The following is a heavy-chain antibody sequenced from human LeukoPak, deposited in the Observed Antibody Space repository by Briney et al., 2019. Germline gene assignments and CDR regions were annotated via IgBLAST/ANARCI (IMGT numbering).Heavy chain of an antibody. D-gene: IGHD1-1*01. Sequence: SETLSLTCSVSDDSISIYYWSWIRQPPGKGLEWIGYIDHTGSTNFNPSLNGRVSISRDTTKNLFSLRLRSVTAADTAVYFCARGRVSSSTWYSTYYYYFYMDVWGKGTTVTVSS. J-gene: IGHJ6*03. CDR2: IDHTGST. CDR1: DDSISIYY. CDR3: ARGRVSSSTWYSTYYYYFYMDV. V-gene: IGHV4-59*01.